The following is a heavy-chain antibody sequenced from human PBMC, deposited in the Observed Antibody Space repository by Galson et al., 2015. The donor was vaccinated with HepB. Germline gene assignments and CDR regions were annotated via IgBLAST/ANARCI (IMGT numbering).Heavy chain of an antibody. CDR3: ARDLVGGSYGAFDI. Sequence: FLRLSCAASGFTFSSYGMHWVRQAPGKGLEWVAVIWYDGSSKYYADSVKGRFTISRDNSKNTLYLQMNSLRAEDTAVYYCARDLVGGSYGAFDIWGQGTMVTVSS. V-gene: IGHV3-33*01. CDR1: GFTFSSYG. D-gene: IGHD1-26*01. J-gene: IGHJ3*02. CDR2: IWYDGSSK.